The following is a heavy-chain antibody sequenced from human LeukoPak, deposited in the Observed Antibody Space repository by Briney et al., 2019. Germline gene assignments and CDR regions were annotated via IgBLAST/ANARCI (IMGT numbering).Heavy chain of an antibody. Sequence: SETLSLTCAVYGGSFSGYYWSWIRQPPGKGPEWIGEINHSGSTNYNPSLKSRVTISVDTSKNQFSLKLSSVTAADTAVYYCARVPNEGSGSYSFDYWGQGTLVTVSS. CDR2: INHSGST. CDR1: GGSFSGYY. J-gene: IGHJ4*02. CDR3: ARVPNEGSGSYSFDY. V-gene: IGHV4-34*01. D-gene: IGHD3-10*01.